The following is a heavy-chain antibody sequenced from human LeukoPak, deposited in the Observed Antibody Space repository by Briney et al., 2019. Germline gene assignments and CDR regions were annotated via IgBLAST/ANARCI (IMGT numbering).Heavy chain of an antibody. J-gene: IGHJ4*02. CDR3: AREGSAVTNFDY. D-gene: IGHD3-10*01. Sequence: SETLSLTCAVYGGSFSGYYWSWIRQPPGKGLEWIGEISHSGTTNYNPSLKSRVTISVDTSKNQLSLKLNSVTAADTAVYYCAREGSAVTNFDYWGQGTLVTVSS. CDR2: ISHSGTT. CDR1: GGSFSGYY. V-gene: IGHV4-34*01.